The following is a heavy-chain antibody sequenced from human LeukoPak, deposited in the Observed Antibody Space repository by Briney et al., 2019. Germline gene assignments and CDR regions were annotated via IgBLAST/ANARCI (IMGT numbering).Heavy chain of an antibody. V-gene: IGHV4-39*07. CDR2: IYYSGST. J-gene: IGHJ4*02. D-gene: IGHD6-6*01. CDR3: ARGVEYSSSSGLGY. CDR1: GGSISTTDYY. Sequence: SETLSLTCTVSGGSISTTDYYWGWIRQPPGKGLEWIGSIYYSGSTYYNASLKSRVTISVDTSKNQFSLKLSSVTAADTALYYCARGVEYSSSSGLGYWGQRTLVTVSS.